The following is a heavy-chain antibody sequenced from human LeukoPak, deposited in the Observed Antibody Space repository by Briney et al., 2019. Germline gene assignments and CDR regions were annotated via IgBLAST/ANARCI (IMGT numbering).Heavy chain of an antibody. CDR1: GGSITGHY. V-gene: IGHV4-59*08. Sequence: SETLSLTCAVSGGSITGHYWNWIRQTPGMRLEWIGYTSYSRTTIYNTYFKGRATMSIDTSKNQLYLNLTSVTATDTAVYYCAKLGHSDGWYLGAFDIWGQGTTVIVSS. CDR2: TSYSRTT. CDR3: AKLGHSDGWYLGAFDI. D-gene: IGHD6-19*01. J-gene: IGHJ3*02.